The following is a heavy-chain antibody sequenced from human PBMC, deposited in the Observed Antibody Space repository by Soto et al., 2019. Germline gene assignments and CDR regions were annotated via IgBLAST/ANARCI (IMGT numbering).Heavy chain of an antibody. J-gene: IGHJ4*02. CDR3: ARARSSSWYYFDL. CDR1: GGTFSNYA. Sequence: QIQLVQSGAEVKMPGSSVKVSCKASGGTFSNYAISWVRQAPGQGLEWMGGIIPIFGTAEYAQKFQGRVTITADESTSTASSTAYMDLSSLRSEDTAFYYCARARSSSWYYFDLWGQGTLVTVSS. D-gene: IGHD6-13*01. V-gene: IGHV1-69*12. CDR2: IIPIFGTA.